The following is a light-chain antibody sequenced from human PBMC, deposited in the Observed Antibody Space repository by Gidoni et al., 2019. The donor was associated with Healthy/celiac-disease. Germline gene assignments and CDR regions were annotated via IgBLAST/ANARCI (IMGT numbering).Light chain of an antibody. CDR2: AAS. CDR1: QGISSY. CDR3: QQYYSFSWT. V-gene: IGKV1-8*01. J-gene: IGKJ1*01. Sequence: AIRITQSPSSLSACTGDRVTITCRASQGISSYLAWYQQKPGKAPKLLIYAASTLQSGVPSRFSGSGSGTDFTLTISCLQSEDFATYYCQQYYSFSWTFGQGTKVEIK.